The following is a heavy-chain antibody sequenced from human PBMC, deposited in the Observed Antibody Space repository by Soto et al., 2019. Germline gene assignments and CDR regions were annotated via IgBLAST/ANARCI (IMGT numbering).Heavy chain of an antibody. V-gene: IGHV5-51*01. J-gene: IGHJ3*02. D-gene: IGHD5-12*01. CDR1: GYSFTSYW. Sequence: PGDSLRISFKGSGYSFTSYWIGWVRQMPGKGLEWMGIIYPGESDARYSPCFRGQVTISADKSISTAYLQWSSLKAWDTTIYYCGRRAEMATRALVFDIGGQGKMVTVSS. CDR2: IYPGESDA. CDR3: GRRAEMATRALVFDI.